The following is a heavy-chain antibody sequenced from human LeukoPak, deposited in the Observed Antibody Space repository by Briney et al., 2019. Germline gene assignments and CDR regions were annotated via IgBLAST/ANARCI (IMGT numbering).Heavy chain of an antibody. V-gene: IGHV3-23*01. CDR1: GFTFITYA. J-gene: IGHJ4*02. Sequence: GSLRLSCSASGFTFITYAMSWVRQAPGKGLDWVSAITYDSDSTYYADSVKGRFTISRDNSKNTLFLRMNSLRAEDTAIYYCAKDVLSGSYYAIAYWGRGTLVTVSS. D-gene: IGHD1-26*01. CDR2: ITYDSDST. CDR3: AKDVLSGSYYAIAY.